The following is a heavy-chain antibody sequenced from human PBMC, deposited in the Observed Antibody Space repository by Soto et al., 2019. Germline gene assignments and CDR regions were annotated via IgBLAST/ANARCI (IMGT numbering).Heavy chain of an antibody. D-gene: IGHD6-25*01. CDR1: GYTFTSYD. CDR2: MNPNSGNT. J-gene: IGHJ6*02. V-gene: IGHV1-8*01. Sequence: QVQLVQSGAEVKKPGASVKVSCKASGYTFTSYDINWVRQATGQGLEWMGWMNPNSGNTGYAQKFQGRVTMTRNTAISTAYMEPSSLRSEDTAGYYGATHAALYGMDVWGQGTTVTVSS. CDR3: ATHAALYGMDV.